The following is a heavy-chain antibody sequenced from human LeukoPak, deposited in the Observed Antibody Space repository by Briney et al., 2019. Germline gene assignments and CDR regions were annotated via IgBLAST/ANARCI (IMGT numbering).Heavy chain of an antibody. CDR2: IYHSGST. Sequence: SETLSLTCTVSGYSISSGYYWGWIRQPPGKGLEWIGSIYHSGSTYYNPSLNSRVTISGDTSKNQFSLNLSSMTAADTAVYYCARHFNLAFDIWGQGTMVTVSS. D-gene: IGHD3-3*02. CDR1: GYSISSGYY. J-gene: IGHJ3*02. CDR3: ARHFNLAFDI. V-gene: IGHV4-38-2*02.